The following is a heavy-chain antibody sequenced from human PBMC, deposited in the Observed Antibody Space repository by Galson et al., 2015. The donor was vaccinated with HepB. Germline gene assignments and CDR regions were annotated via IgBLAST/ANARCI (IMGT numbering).Heavy chain of an antibody. D-gene: IGHD6-13*01. CDR2: FDPEDGET. Sequence: SVKVSCKVSGYTLTELSMHWVRQAPGKGLEWMGGFDPEDGETIYAQKFQGRVTMTEDTSTDTAYMELSSLRSEDTAVYYCATQSTKVYSSSWHFDYWGRGTLVTVSS. CDR1: GYTLTELS. V-gene: IGHV1-24*01. CDR3: ATQSTKVYSSSWHFDY. J-gene: IGHJ4*02.